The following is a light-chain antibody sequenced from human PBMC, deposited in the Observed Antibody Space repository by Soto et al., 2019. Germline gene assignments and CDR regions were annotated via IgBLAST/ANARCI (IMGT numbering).Light chain of an antibody. V-gene: IGKV3-20*01. J-gene: IGKJ1*01. CDR3: QQYGSSLWT. CDR2: GAS. CDR1: QSVSSSY. Sequence: EIVLTQSPGTLSLSPGERATLSCRASQSVSSSYLAWYQQKPGQAPRLLIYGASSRATGIPDRFSGSGSGTDFTLTISRLEPKDFAVYYCQQYGSSLWTYCQGTKVEIK.